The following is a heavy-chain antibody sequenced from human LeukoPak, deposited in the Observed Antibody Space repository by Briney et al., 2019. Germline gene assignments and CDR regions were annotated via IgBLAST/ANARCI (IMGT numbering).Heavy chain of an antibody. CDR2: IYYSGST. CDR3: ARVNYYDSSGYLLDYFDY. V-gene: IGHV4-30-4*01. J-gene: IGHJ4*02. D-gene: IGHD3-22*01. CDR1: GGSISSGDCY. Sequence: SETLSLTCTVSGGSISSGDCYWSWIRQPPGKGLEWIGYIYYSGSTYYNPSLKSRVTISVDTSKNQFSLKLSSVTAADTAVYYCARVNYYDSSGYLLDYFDYWGQGTLVTVSS.